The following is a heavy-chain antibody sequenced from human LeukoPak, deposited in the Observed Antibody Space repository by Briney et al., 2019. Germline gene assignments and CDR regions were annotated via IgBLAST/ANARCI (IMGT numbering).Heavy chain of an antibody. CDR2: ISSSSSYI. CDR3: ARDLKYYDSSGFDY. Sequence: GGSLRLSCAASGFTFNTYSMNWVRQAPGKGLEWVSCISSSSSYIYYTDSVKGRFTISRDNAKNSLTLQMNSLRAEDTAVYYCARDLKYYDSSGFDYWGQGTLVTVSS. V-gene: IGHV3-21*01. J-gene: IGHJ4*02. CDR1: GFTFNTYS. D-gene: IGHD3-22*01.